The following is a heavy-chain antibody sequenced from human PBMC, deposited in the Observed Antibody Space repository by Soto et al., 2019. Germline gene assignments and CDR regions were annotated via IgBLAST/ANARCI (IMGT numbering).Heavy chain of an antibody. V-gene: IGHV4-34*01. CDR3: ASNTDFKSDY. CDR1: GGSFTYYN. Sequence: QVQLQQWGAGLLKPSETLSLTCGVFGGSFTYYNWNWIRQSPGEGPEWIGEIHHSGNTNHNPSLKSRVPMSVDTSKSQFSLKLSSVTAADTAVYYCASNTDFKSDYWGQGILVTVSS. CDR2: IHHSGNT. J-gene: IGHJ4*02.